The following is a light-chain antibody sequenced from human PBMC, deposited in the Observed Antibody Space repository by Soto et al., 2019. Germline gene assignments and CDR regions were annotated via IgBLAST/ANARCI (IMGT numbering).Light chain of an antibody. J-gene: IGKJ3*01. Sequence: EIVLPQSPATLSLSPRERATLSCRASQSVSSYLAWYQQKPGQAPRLLIYGASNRATGIPARFSGRGSGTAFTLTIGSLEPEDFAVYYCQQRSNWAPMVTFGRATKVDI. CDR2: GAS. CDR3: QQRSNWAPMVT. V-gene: IGKV3-11*01. CDR1: QSVSSY.